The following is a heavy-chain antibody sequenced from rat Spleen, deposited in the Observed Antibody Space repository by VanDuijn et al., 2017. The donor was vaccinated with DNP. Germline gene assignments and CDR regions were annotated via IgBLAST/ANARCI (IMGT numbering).Heavy chain of an antibody. Sequence: EVQLVESGGGLVQPGRSLTLSCADSGFTFSDYNMAWVRQAPKKGLEWFATISYDGSSTNYRDSVKGRFTISRDNEKSTLYLQMDSLRSEDTATYYCARPDYWGQGVMVTVAS. J-gene: IGHJ2*01. CDR2: ISYDGSST. CDR3: ARPDY. V-gene: IGHV5-7*01. CDR1: GFTFSDYN.